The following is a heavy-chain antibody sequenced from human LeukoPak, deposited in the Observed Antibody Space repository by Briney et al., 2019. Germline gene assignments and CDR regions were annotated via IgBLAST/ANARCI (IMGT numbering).Heavy chain of an antibody. D-gene: IGHD3-22*01. CDR2: IDWDDDK. CDR3: ARIMTDVSAYYYFDY. V-gene: IGHV2-70*11. CDR1: GFSLTTSGMC. Sequence: SGPTLVNPTQTLTLTCTFSGFSLTTSGMCVTWIRQPPGKALEWLARIDWDDDKYYSTSLKTRLTISKDTSKNQVVLTMTNMVPVDTATYYCARIMTDVSAYYYFDYWGQGALVTVSS. J-gene: IGHJ4*02.